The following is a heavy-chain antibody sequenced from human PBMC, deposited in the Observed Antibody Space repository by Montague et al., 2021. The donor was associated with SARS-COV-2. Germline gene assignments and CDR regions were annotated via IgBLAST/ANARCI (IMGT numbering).Heavy chain of an antibody. V-gene: IGHV4-34*01. CDR1: GGSFSGYS. CDR3: ARGARQGYGFRLGSFDY. CDR2: INHGGST. J-gene: IGHJ4*02. D-gene: IGHD3-10*01. Sequence: SETLSLTCAVYGGSFSGYSWNWIRQPPAKGLEWIGEINHGGSTNYNPSLKSRVTMSVVTSKNQYSLKLSSVTAAATAVYYCARGARQGYGFRLGSFDYWGQGTLVTVSS.